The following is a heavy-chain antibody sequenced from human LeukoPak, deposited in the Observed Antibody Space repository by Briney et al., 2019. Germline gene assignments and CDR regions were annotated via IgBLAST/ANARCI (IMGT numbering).Heavy chain of an antibody. Sequence: SVKVSCKASGGTFSSYAISWVRQAPGQGLGWMGGIIPIFGTANYAQKFQGRVTITTDKSTSTAYMELSSLRSEDTAVYYCARDPNYYDSSAGDAFDIWGQGTMVTVSS. J-gene: IGHJ3*02. D-gene: IGHD3-22*01. V-gene: IGHV1-69*05. CDR3: ARDPNYYDSSAGDAFDI. CDR1: GGTFSSYA. CDR2: IIPIFGTA.